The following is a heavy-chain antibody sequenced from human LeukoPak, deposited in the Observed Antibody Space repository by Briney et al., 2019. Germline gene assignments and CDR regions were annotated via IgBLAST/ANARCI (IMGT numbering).Heavy chain of an antibody. CDR2: IYYSGST. V-gene: IGHV4-59*08. Sequence: PSETLSLTCTVSGGSISSYYWSWIRQPAGKGLEWIGYIYYSGSTNYNPSLKSRVTISVDTSKNQFSLKLSSVTAADTAVYYCASYGSGSYYKQFDYWGQGTLVTVSS. J-gene: IGHJ4*02. CDR1: GGSISSYY. D-gene: IGHD3-10*01. CDR3: ASYGSGSYYKQFDY.